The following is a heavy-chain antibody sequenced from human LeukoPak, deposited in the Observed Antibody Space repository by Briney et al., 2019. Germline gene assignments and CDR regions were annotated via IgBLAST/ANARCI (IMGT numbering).Heavy chain of an antibody. CDR2: IWYDGSNK. Sequence: GRSLRLSCAASGFTFSSYGMHWVRQAPGKGLEWVAVIWYDGSNKYYADSVKGRFTISRDNFKNTVYLLMNSLRAEDTAVYFCARGDGYSFNYFDYWGQGILVTVSS. D-gene: IGHD5-24*01. CDR3: ARGDGYSFNYFDY. V-gene: IGHV3-33*01. J-gene: IGHJ4*02. CDR1: GFTFSSYG.